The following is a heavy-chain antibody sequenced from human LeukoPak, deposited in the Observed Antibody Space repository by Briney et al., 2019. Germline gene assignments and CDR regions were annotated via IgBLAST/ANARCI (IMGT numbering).Heavy chain of an antibody. V-gene: IGHV1-8*03. CDR2: MNPNSGNT. D-gene: IGHD2-2*01. Sequence: GASVKVSCKASGYTFTSYDISWVRQATGQGLEWMGWMNPNSGNTGYAQKFQGRVTITRNTSISTAYMELSSLRSEDTAVYYCARAPAPAAPFDYWGQRTLVTVSS. CDR1: GYTFTSYD. CDR3: ARAPAPAAPFDY. J-gene: IGHJ4*02.